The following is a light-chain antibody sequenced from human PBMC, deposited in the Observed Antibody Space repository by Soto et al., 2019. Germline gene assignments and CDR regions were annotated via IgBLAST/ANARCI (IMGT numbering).Light chain of an antibody. CDR3: QKYSSAPLT. J-gene: IGKJ4*01. CDR1: QVISNY. CDR2: AAS. V-gene: IGKV1-27*01. Sequence: DIQMTLSPSSLSASVGDRVTITCRASQVISNYLAWYQQKPGKVPKLLIYAASTLQSGVPSRFSGSGSGTDFTLTISSLQPEDVATYYCQKYSSAPLTFGGGTKVDIK.